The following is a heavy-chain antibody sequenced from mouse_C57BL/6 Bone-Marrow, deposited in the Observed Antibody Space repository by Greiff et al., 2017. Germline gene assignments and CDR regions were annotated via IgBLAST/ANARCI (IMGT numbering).Heavy chain of an antibody. CDR1: GYTFTDYE. J-gene: IGHJ3*01. D-gene: IGHD2-2*01. V-gene: IGHV1-15*01. CDR2: IAPETGGT. CDR3: TRRGYDFWCAY. Sequence: QVQLQQSGAELVRPGASVTLSCKASGYTFTDYEMHWVKQTPVHGLEWIGAIAPETGGTAYNQKFTGKAILTADKSSSTAYMELRSLTSEDSAVYYCTRRGYDFWCAYWGQGTLVTVSA.